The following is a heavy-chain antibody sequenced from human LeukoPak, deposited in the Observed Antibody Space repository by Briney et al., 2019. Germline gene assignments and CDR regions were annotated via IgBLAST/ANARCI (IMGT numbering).Heavy chain of an antibody. D-gene: IGHD3-22*01. J-gene: IGHJ4*02. CDR1: GFTFSSYSMN. CDR2: IYYSGST. V-gene: IGHV4-59*05. Sequence: PGGSLRLSCAASGFTFSSYSMNWVRQAPGKGLEWIGSIYYSGSTYNNPSLKSRVTISVDTTKNQFSLKLTSVTAADTAVYYCASSPSGYWWNFDCWGQGTLVTVSS. CDR3: ASSPSGYWWNFDC.